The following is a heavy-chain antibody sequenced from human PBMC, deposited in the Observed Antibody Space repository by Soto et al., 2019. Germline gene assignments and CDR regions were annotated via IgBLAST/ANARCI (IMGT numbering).Heavy chain of an antibody. V-gene: IGHV4-34*01. D-gene: IGHD3-10*01. J-gene: IGHJ6*02. CDR1: GGSFSGYY. Sequence: SETLSLTYAVYGGSFSGYYWSWIRQPPGKGLEWIGEINHSGSTNYNPSLKSRVTISVDTSKNQFSLKLSSVTAADTAVYYCARGFYYYGSGSYNYYYYGMDVWGQGTTVTVSS. CDR2: INHSGST. CDR3: ARGFYYYGSGSYNYYYYGMDV.